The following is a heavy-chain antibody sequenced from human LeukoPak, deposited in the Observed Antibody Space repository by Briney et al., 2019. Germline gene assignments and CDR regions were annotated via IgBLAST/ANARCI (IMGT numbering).Heavy chain of an antibody. CDR3: AKDHRPLVYYMDV. V-gene: IGHV3-33*06. CDR1: GFTFSSYG. J-gene: IGHJ6*03. Sequence: PGGSLRLSCAASGFTFSSYGMHWVRQAPSKGLEWVAVIWYDGSNKYYADSVKGRFTISRDNSKNTLYLQMNSLRAEDTAVYYCAKDHRPLVYYMDVWGKGTTVTVSS. D-gene: IGHD6-6*01. CDR2: IWYDGSNK.